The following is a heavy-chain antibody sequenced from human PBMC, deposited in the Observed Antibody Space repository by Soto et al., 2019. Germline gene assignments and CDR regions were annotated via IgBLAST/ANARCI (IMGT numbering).Heavy chain of an antibody. Sequence: EVQLVESGGGLVQPGGSLRLSCADSGFRFSSYWMHWVRQGPGQGLVWVSRISPDGTSTNYADSVRGRFTISRDNAKNTLYLKMDSLSAEDTAVYYCARSPGGYYIDWGQGTMVTVSS. CDR1: GFRFSSYW. D-gene: IGHD2-15*01. CDR3: ARSPGGYYID. V-gene: IGHV3-74*01. J-gene: IGHJ3*01. CDR2: ISPDGTST.